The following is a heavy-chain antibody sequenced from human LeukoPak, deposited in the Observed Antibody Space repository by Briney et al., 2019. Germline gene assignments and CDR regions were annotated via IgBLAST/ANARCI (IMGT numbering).Heavy chain of an antibody. J-gene: IGHJ4*02. Sequence: GGSLRLSCAASGFTFSSYSMNWVRQAPGKGLEWVSSISSSSSYIYYADSVKGRFTISRVNAKNSLYLRMNSLRAEDTAVYYCARDSVTMVRGVHPDYWGQGTLVTVSS. D-gene: IGHD3-10*01. CDR1: GFTFSSYS. V-gene: IGHV3-21*01. CDR2: ISSSSSYI. CDR3: ARDSVTMVRGVHPDY.